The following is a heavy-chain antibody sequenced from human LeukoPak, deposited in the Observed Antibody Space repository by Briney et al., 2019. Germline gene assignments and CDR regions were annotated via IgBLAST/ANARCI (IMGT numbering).Heavy chain of an antibody. CDR3: AGAGGSSWYRHWFDP. CDR1: GGSICSYY. V-gene: IGHV4-4*09. CDR2: IYTSGST. J-gene: IGHJ5*02. Sequence: SETLSLTCTVSGGSICSYYWSWIRQPPGKGLEWIGYIYTSGSTNYNPSLKSRVTISVDTSKNQFSLKLSSVTAADTAVYYCAGAGGSSWYRHWFDPWGQGTLVTVSS. D-gene: IGHD6-13*01.